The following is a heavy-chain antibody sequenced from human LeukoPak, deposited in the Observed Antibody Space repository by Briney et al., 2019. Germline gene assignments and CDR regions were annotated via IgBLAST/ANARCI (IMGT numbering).Heavy chain of an antibody. D-gene: IGHD2-2*01. CDR3: ASCSSTSCYYYGMDV. CDR2: FDPKDGET. V-gene: IGHV1-24*01. CDR1: GYTLTELS. J-gene: IGHJ6*02. Sequence: ASVKVSCKVSGYTLTELSMHWVRQAPGKGLEWMGGFDPKDGETIYAQKFQGRVTMTEDTSTDTAYMELSSLRSEDTAVYYCASCSSTSCYYYGMDVWGQGTTVTVSS.